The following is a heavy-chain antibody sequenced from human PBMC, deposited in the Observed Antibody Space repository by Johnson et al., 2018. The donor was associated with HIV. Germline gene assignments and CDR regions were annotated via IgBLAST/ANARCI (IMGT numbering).Heavy chain of an antibody. CDR3: ASSEGARYSYGYPDSVLELGDNVRGLLGLRWAM. D-gene: IGHD5-18*01. V-gene: IGHV3-30*19. CDR2: ISYDGSNK. J-gene: IGHJ1*01. Sequence: QVQVVESGGGVVQPGRSLRLSCAASGFTFSSYGMHWVRQAPGKGLEWVAVISYDGSNKYYADSVKGRFTISRDNSKNTLYLQMNSLRAEDTAVYYCASSEGARYSYGYPDSVLELGDNVRGLLGLRWAMWG. CDR1: GFTFSSYG.